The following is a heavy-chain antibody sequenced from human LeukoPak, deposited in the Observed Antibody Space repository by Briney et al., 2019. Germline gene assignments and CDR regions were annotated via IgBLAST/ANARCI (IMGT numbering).Heavy chain of an antibody. J-gene: IGHJ4*02. CDR1: GYTFSSHS. Sequence: GASVKVSCKTSGYTFSSHSMNWVRQAPGQGLEWLGWISPYNGNTKYAQKIQGRATMTTDTSTSTAYLELRSLRSDDTAVYYCARGKYDLLGDYWGQGTLVTVSS. CDR3: ARGKYDLLGDY. D-gene: IGHD3-3*02. V-gene: IGHV1-18*01. CDR2: ISPYNGNT.